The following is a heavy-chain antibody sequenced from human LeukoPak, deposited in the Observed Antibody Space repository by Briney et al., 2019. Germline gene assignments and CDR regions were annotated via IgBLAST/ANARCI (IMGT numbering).Heavy chain of an antibody. CDR3: AREPTYYYDSSGYEGSDY. J-gene: IGHJ4*02. V-gene: IGHV1-8*02. Sequence: ASVKVSCKASGGTFISYAINWVRQATGQGLEWMGWMNPNSGNTGYAQKFQGRVTMTRNTSISTAYMELSSLRSEDTAVYYCAREPTYYYDSSGYEGSDYWGQGTLVTVSS. D-gene: IGHD3-22*01. CDR1: GGTFISYA. CDR2: MNPNSGNT.